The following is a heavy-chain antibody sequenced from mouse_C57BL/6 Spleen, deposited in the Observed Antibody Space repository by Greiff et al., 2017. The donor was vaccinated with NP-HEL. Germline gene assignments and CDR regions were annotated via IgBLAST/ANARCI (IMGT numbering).Heavy chain of an antibody. CDR3: TRDDPYYYAMDY. Sequence: EVKLVESGEGLVKPGGSLKLSCAASGFTFSSYAMSWVRQTPEKRLEWVAYISSGGDYIYYADTVKGRFTISRDNARNNLYLQMSSLKSEDTAMYYCTRDDPYYYAMDYWGQGTSVTVSS. J-gene: IGHJ4*01. D-gene: IGHD2-12*01. V-gene: IGHV5-9-1*02. CDR2: ISSGGDYI. CDR1: GFTFSSYA.